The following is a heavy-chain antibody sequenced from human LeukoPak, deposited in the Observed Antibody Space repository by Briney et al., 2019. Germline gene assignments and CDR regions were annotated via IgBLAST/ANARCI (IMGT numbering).Heavy chain of an antibody. CDR2: INHSGST. D-gene: IGHD6-6*01. CDR1: GGSFSGYY. CDR3: AIIAARPTNLDY. Sequence: SETLSLTCAVYGGSFSGYYWSWIRQPPGKGLEWIGEINHSGSTNYNPSLKSRVTIPVDTSKNQFSLKLSSVTAADTAVYYCAIIAARPTNLDYWGQGTLVTVSS. V-gene: IGHV4-34*01. J-gene: IGHJ4*02.